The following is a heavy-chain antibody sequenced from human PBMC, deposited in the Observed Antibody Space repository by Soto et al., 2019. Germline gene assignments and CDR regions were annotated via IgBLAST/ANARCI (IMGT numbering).Heavy chain of an antibody. D-gene: IGHD3-16*01. CDR2: IKTDGSVT. J-gene: IGHJ4*02. V-gene: IGHV3-74*01. Sequence: GSLRLSCAASGFTFSTYLMHGVRQAPGKGLVWVSRIKTDGSVTTYADSVKGRFTISRDNAKNTLYLQMNTLRAEDTAVYYCARDLGGSHDYWGRGTLVTVS. CDR1: GFTFSTYL. CDR3: ARDLGGSHDY.